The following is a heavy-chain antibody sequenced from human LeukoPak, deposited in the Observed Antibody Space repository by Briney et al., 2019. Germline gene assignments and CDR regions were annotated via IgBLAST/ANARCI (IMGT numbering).Heavy chain of an antibody. V-gene: IGHV3-23*01. CDR1: GFTFSSYA. D-gene: IGHD6-19*01. J-gene: IGHJ4*02. Sequence: GASLRLSCAASGFTFSSYAMSWVRQAPGKGLEWVSVVSGSGGNTYYADSVKGRFTISRDNSKNTLYLQMNSLRAEDTAIYYCAKDGKGAPVAGTGYFDYWGQGTLVTVSS. CDR3: AKDGKGAPVAGTGYFDY. CDR2: VSGSGGNT.